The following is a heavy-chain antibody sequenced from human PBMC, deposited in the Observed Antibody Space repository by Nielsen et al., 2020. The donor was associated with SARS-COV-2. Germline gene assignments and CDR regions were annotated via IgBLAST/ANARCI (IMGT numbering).Heavy chain of an antibody. CDR3: ARDQGDFWSANGGFDY. V-gene: IGHV3-30-3*01. J-gene: IGHJ4*02. D-gene: IGHD3-3*01. CDR1: GFTFDDYA. Sequence: GESLKISCAASGFTFDDYAMHWVRQAPGKGLEWVAVISYDGSNKYYADSVKGRFTISRDNSKNTLYLQMNSLRAEDTAVYYCARDQGDFWSANGGFDYWGQGTLVTVSS. CDR2: ISYDGSNK.